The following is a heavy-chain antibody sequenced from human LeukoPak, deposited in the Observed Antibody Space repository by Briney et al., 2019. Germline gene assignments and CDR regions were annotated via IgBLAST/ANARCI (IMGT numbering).Heavy chain of an antibody. J-gene: IGHJ4*02. CDR2: IYYSGST. CDR1: GGSISSYY. V-gene: IGHV4-59*08. Sequence: PSETLSLTCTVSGGSISSYYWSWIRQPPGKGLEWIGYIYYSGSTNYNPSLKGRVTISVDTSKNQFSLKLSSVTAADTAVYYCARLPILWFGELLYFDYWGQGTLVTVSS. D-gene: IGHD3-10*01. CDR3: ARLPILWFGELLYFDY.